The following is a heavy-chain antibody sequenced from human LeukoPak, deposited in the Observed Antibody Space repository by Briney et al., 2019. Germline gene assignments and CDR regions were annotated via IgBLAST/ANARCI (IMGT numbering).Heavy chain of an antibody. J-gene: IGHJ4*02. V-gene: IGHV3-21*01. Sequence: GGSLRLSCAASGFTFSSYAMTWVRQAPGKGLEWVSSISSSSSYIYYADSVKGRFTISRDNAKNSLYLQMNSLRAEDTAVYYCARDRSGYYLAPIDYWGQGTLVTVSS. CDR1: GFTFSSYA. CDR3: ARDRSGYYLAPIDY. D-gene: IGHD3-22*01. CDR2: ISSSSSYI.